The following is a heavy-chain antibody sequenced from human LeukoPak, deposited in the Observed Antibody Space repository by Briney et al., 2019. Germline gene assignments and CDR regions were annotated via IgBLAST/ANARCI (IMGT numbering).Heavy chain of an antibody. J-gene: IGHJ4*02. Sequence: SETLSLTCTVSGGSISSYYWSWIRQPPGKGPEWIGYIYYSGSTNYNPSLKSRVTISVDTSKNQFSLKLSSVTAADTAVYYCARTRWLVEKGFDYWGQGTLVTVSS. CDR1: GGSISSYY. CDR2: IYYSGST. D-gene: IGHD6-19*01. V-gene: IGHV4-59*08. CDR3: ARTRWLVEKGFDY.